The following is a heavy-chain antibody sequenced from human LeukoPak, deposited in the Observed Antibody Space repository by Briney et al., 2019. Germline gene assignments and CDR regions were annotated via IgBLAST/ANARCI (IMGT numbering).Heavy chain of an antibody. D-gene: IGHD1-14*01. CDR1: GFTFDDYA. Sequence: PGGSLRLSCAASGFTFDDYAMHWVRQAPGKGLEWVAFMRHDGSEIYYADSVKGRFTISRDNSKNTLYLQMNSLIAEDTAVYYCAKTGFQWGDYFYYMDVWGKGTTVTVSS. V-gene: IGHV3-30*02. J-gene: IGHJ6*03. CDR2: MRHDGSEI. CDR3: AKTGFQWGDYFYYMDV.